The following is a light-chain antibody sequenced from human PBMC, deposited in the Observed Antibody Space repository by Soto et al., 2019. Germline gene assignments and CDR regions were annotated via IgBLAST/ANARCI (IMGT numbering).Light chain of an antibody. CDR1: TSNIGDNL. CDR2: DND. V-gene: IGLV1-51*01. Sequence: QSVLTQPTSVSAAPGQTVTISCSGSTSNIGDNLVSWYQQIPGTVPKLLIDDNDRRLSGIPDRFSASKSGTTATLDIAGLQTGDEADYYCGTWDNSLSPSWVFGGGTKVTVL. CDR3: GTWDNSLSPSWV. J-gene: IGLJ3*02.